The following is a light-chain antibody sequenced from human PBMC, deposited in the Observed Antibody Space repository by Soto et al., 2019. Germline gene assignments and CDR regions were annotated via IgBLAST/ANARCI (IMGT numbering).Light chain of an antibody. V-gene: IGKV1-5*01. CDR3: QQYHNYST. Sequence: AYRVTITCLASKSISDWLAWFQLKPGKAPKLLIYDASSLESGVPSRFSGSGSGTEFTLNISSLQPDDFATYYCQQYHNYSTFGQGTNVDI. J-gene: IGKJ1*01. CDR1: KSISDW. CDR2: DAS.